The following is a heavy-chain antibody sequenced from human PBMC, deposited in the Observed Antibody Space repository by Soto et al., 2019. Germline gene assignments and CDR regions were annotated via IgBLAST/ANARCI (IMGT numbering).Heavy chain of an antibody. D-gene: IGHD6-6*01. CDR3: ARGIIAARGVFGY. CDR1: GGSFSGNY. CDR2: INHSGTT. Sequence: SETLSLTCAVYGGSFSGNYWIWIRQPPGKGLEWIGEINHSGTTNYNPSLKSRVTISVDTSKNQFSLSLSSVTAADTAVYHCARGIIAARGVFGYWGQGTQVTVSS. J-gene: IGHJ4*02. V-gene: IGHV4-34*01.